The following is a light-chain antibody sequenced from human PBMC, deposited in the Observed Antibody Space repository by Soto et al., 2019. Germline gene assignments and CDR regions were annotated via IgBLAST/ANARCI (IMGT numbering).Light chain of an antibody. Sequence: DIVMTQSPDSLAVSRGERATINCKSSQTLLDNANNKNYLAWYQQKPGPAPKLLIYWASIREPGVPDRLPGSGSGTDFTLAISSLQAEDVAAYYCQQFYSPPPPTCGQGNRVEIK. J-gene: IGKJ1*01. CDR1: QTLLDNANNKNY. V-gene: IGKV4-1*01. CDR2: WAS. CDR3: QQFYSPPPPT.